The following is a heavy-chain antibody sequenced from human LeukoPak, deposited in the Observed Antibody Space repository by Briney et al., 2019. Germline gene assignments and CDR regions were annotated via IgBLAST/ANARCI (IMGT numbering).Heavy chain of an antibody. V-gene: IGHV4-59*12. D-gene: IGHD3-22*01. CDR3: AKDRLGALYYYDSSGYYRLDY. CDR2: IHYSGST. J-gene: IGHJ4*02. Sequence: SETLSLTCTVSGGSISSYYWSWIRQPPGKGLEWIGSIHYSGSTTYNPSLKSRVTISVDTSKNQFALKLSSVTAADTAVYYCAKDRLGALYYYDSSGYYRLDYWGQGTLVTVSS. CDR1: GGSISSYY.